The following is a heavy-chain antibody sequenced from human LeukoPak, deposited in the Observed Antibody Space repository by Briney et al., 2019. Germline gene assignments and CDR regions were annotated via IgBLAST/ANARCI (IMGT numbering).Heavy chain of an antibody. J-gene: IGHJ5*01. Sequence: SETLSLTCSVSGDSIGSYYWTWIQQSAGKGLEWIGYIFYSGSTNYSPSLKSRVTISVDTSNNQFSLQLRSVTAADTAIYYCARGRARDGSFPWLDSWGQGTLVTVSS. CDR2: IFYSGST. CDR1: GDSIGSYY. CDR3: ARGRARDGSFPWLDS. D-gene: IGHD3-10*01. V-gene: IGHV4-59*01.